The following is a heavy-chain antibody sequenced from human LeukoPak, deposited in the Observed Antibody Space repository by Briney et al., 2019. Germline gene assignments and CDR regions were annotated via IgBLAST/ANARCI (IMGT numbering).Heavy chain of an antibody. Sequence: PLASVKVSCKASGYSFTGYYLHWVRQAPGQGPEWMGWINPDSGDTNYLQQFQGRVTMTRDTSITTAYMELSRLRSDDTAVYYCTRDLLGGSGTFDPWGQGTLVTVSS. J-gene: IGHJ5*02. CDR1: GYSFTGYY. D-gene: IGHD3-10*01. CDR3: TRDLLGGSGTFDP. CDR2: INPDSGDT. V-gene: IGHV1-2*02.